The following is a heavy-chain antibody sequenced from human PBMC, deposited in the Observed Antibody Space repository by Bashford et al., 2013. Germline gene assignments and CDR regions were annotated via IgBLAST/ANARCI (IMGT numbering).Heavy chain of an antibody. Sequence: SVKVSCKASGGTFSSYAISWVRQAPGQGLEWMGGIIPIFGTANYAQKFQGRVTITADESTSTAYMELSSLRSEDTAVYYCARDSGGVWGSYRTKWFDPWGQGTLVTVSS. CDR2: IIPIFGTA. J-gene: IGHJ5*02. D-gene: IGHD3-16*02. CDR1: GGTFSSYA. CDR3: ARDSGGVWGSYRTKWFDP. V-gene: IGHV1-69*13.